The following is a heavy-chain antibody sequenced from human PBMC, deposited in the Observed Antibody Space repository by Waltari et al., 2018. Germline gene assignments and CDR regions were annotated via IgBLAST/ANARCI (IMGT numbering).Heavy chain of an antibody. CDR3: AKVLTRDSSSWYYYYGMDV. V-gene: IGHV3-30*18. J-gene: IGHJ6*02. CDR1: GFTFSSYG. Sequence: QVQLVESGGGVVQPGRSLRLSCAASGFTFSSYGMHWVRQAPGKGREWVAFISYDGSNKYYAASVKGRFTISRDNSKNTLYLQMNSLRAEDTAVYYCAKVLTRDSSSWYYYYGMDVWGQGTTVTVSS. CDR2: ISYDGSNK. D-gene: IGHD6-13*01.